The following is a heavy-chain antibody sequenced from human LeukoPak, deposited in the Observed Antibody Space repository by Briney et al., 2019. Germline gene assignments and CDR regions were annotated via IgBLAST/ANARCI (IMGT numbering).Heavy chain of an antibody. Sequence: PGESLRLSCAAAGFTFRTYEMHWVRQAPGKGLEWVSYISRGGNSIYYADSVKGRFTISRDDAKNSLFLQMNSLRGEDTAVYYCARDSFSDYYYYMDVRGKGTTVTVSS. D-gene: IGHD3-3*02. J-gene: IGHJ6*03. CDR1: GFTFRTYE. CDR3: ARDSFSDYYYYMDV. V-gene: IGHV3-48*03. CDR2: ISRGGNSI.